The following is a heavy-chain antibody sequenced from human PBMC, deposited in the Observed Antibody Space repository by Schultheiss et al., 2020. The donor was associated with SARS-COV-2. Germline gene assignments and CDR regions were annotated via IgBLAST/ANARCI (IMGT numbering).Heavy chain of an antibody. D-gene: IGHD1-1*01. Sequence: SETLSLTCAVYGGSFSGYYWSWIRQPPGKGLEWIGYIHYSGSTNYNPSLKSRVTISVDTSKNQFSLKLSSVTAADTAVYYCARVVQQLPYYYYGMDVWGQGTTVIVAS. J-gene: IGHJ6*02. CDR2: IHYSGST. V-gene: IGHV4-34*01. CDR3: ARVVQQLPYYYYGMDV. CDR1: GGSFSGYY.